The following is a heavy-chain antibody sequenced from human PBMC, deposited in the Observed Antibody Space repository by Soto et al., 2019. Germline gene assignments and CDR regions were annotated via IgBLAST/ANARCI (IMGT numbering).Heavy chain of an antibody. Sequence: AGGSLRLSCAASGFTFSSYWMSWVRQAPGKGLEWVANINQDGSEKYYVDSVKGRFTISRDNAKNSLYLQMNSLRAEDTAMYYSVSGGGYWGQGTLVTVSS. CDR1: GFTFSSYW. D-gene: IGHD3-10*01. J-gene: IGHJ4*02. CDR2: INQDGSEK. V-gene: IGHV3-7*02. CDR3: VSGGGY.